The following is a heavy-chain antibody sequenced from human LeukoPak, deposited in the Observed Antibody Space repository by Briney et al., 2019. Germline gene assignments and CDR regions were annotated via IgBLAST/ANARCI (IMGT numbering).Heavy chain of an antibody. V-gene: IGHV4-34*01. CDR3: ARGFPRYYGSGSSVYFDY. CDR2: INHSGST. J-gene: IGHJ4*02. CDR1: GGSFSGYY. D-gene: IGHD3-10*01. Sequence: SETLSLTCAVYGGSFSGYYWSWIRQPPGKGLEWPGEINHSGSTNYNPSLKSRVTISVDTSKNQFSLKLSSVTAADTAVYYCARGFPRYYGSGSSVYFDYWGQGTLVTVSS.